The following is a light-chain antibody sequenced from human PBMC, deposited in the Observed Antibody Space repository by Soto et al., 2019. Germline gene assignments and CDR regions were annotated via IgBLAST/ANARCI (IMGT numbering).Light chain of an antibody. CDR3: SSYTSSSTVV. J-gene: IGLJ3*02. CDR1: SSDVGGYNY. Sequence: QSVLTQSASVSGSPGQSITISCTGTSSDVGGYNYVSWYQQLPGKAPKLMIYDVSNRPSGVSNRFSGSKSDNTASLMISGLQAEDEADYYCSSYTSSSTVVFGGGTKLTVL. CDR2: DVS. V-gene: IGLV2-14*01.